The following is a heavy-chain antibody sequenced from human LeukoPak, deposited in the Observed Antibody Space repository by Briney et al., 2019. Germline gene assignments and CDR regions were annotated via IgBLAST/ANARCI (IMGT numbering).Heavy chain of an antibody. D-gene: IGHD3-10*01. J-gene: IGHJ5*02. V-gene: IGHV4-39*01. CDR2: IYYTGST. CDR1: GASVSSGSFY. Sequence: PSETLSLTCSVSGASVSSGSFYWGWLRQSPGKGLEWIATIYYTGSTYYDPSLKSRVSISIDTSNNQFSLNVKSVSAADTAVYYCARHSGSGSLSRPFDPWGRGTLVTVTS. CDR3: ARHSGSGSLSRPFDP.